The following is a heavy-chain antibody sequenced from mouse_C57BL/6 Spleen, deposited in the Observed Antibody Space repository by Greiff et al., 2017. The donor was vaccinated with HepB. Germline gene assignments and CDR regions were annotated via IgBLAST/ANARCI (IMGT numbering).Heavy chain of an antibody. CDR1: GYTFTSYW. CDR2: IYPGSGST. J-gene: IGHJ3*01. V-gene: IGHV1-55*01. CDR3: ARKFNYGSSWFAY. Sequence: QVQLQQSGAELVKPGASVKMSCKASGYTFTSYWITWVKQRPGQGLEWIGDIYPGSGSTNYNEKFKSKATLTVDTSSSTAYMQLSSLTSEDSAVYYCARKFNYGSSWFAYWGQGTLVTVSA. D-gene: IGHD1-1*01.